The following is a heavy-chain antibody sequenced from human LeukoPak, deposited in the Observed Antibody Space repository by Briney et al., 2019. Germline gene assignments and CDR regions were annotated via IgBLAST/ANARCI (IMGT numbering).Heavy chain of an antibody. Sequence: GRSLRLSCAASGFSFNNYRMTWVRQAPGKGLEWVANIKQDGSEKQYVDSVKGRFAISRDNAKKSLYLQINTLRAEDTAVYYCVRGPHIAATSYWGQGTLVTVSS. CDR1: GFSFNNYR. J-gene: IGHJ4*02. V-gene: IGHV3-7*03. CDR2: IKQDGSEK. D-gene: IGHD6-25*01. CDR3: VRGPHIAATSY.